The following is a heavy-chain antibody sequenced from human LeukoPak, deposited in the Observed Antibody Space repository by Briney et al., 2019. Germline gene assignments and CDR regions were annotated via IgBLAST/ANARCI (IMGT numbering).Heavy chain of an antibody. CDR2: IRYDGSNK. J-gene: IGHJ4*02. Sequence: PGGSLRLSCAASGFTFSSYGMHWVRQAPGKGLEWVAFIRYDGSNKYYADSVKGRFTISRDNSKNTLYLQMNSLSAEVTAVYYCAKGLVGYRPFYFDYWGQGTLVTVSS. CDR1: GFTFSSYG. D-gene: IGHD5-18*01. CDR3: AKGLVGYRPFYFDY. V-gene: IGHV3-30*02.